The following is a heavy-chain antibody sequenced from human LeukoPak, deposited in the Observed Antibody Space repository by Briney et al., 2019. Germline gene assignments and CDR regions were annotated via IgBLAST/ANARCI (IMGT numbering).Heavy chain of an antibody. CDR3: VRDFRSADY. J-gene: IGHJ4*02. CDR1: GFIFSFYC. V-gene: IGHV3-74*01. Sequence: GGSLRLSCEASGFIFSFYCMHWVGQAPGKGPMWVSRICPDGTGISYADSVKARFTTSRDNAKNTVYLQMNSLREEDTAVYYCVRDFRSADYWGQGTLVTVSS. CDR2: ICPDGTGI.